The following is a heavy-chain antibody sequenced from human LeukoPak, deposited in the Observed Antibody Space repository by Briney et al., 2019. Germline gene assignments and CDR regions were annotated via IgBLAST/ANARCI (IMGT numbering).Heavy chain of an antibody. CDR2: IYSGGST. D-gene: IGHD6-19*01. Sequence: PGGSLRLSCAASGLTVSSSYIRWVRQAPGKGLEWVSVIYSGGSTFYADPVKGRFTISRDNSRNTVYLQMNSLRVEDTAIYFCARESVAVAGQPFDYWGQGTLVTVSS. CDR1: GLTVSSSY. CDR3: ARESVAVAGQPFDY. V-gene: IGHV3-53*01. J-gene: IGHJ4*02.